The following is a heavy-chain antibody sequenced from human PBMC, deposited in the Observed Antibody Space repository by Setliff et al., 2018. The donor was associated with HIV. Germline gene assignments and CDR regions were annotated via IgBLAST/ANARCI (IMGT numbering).Heavy chain of an antibody. CDR3: AKQGYSDSLYAFDV. CDR2: ISAYNGNT. D-gene: IGHD1-26*01. V-gene: IGHV1-18*01. J-gene: IGHJ3*01. CDR1: GYTFTSYG. Sequence: AASVKVSCKASGYTFTSYGISWVRQAPGQGLEWMGWISAYNGNTNYAQKLQGRVTMTTDTSTSTAYMELRSLRSDDTAVYYCAKQGYSDSLYAFDVWGQGTMVTVSS.